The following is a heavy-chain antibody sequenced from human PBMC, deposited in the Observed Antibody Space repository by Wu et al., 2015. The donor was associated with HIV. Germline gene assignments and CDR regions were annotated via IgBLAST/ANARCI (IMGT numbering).Heavy chain of an antibody. J-gene: IGHJ6*02. CDR3: ANAPAAPQRNYYYGMDV. D-gene: IGHD2-2*01. CDR1: GGTFSSYA. V-gene: IGHV1-69*05. CDR2: IIPIFGTA. Sequence: QVQLVQSGAEVKKPGSSVKVSCKASGGTFSSYAISWVRQAPGQGLEWMGGIIPIFGTANYAQKFQGRVTITTDESTSTAYMELSSLRSEDTAVYYCANAPAAPQRNYYYGMDVWGQGTTVTVSS.